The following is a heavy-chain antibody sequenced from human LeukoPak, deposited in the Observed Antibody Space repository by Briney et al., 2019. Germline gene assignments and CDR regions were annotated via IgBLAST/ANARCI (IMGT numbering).Heavy chain of an antibody. Sequence: ASVKVSCKASGYTFTGYYMHWVRQAPGQGLEXXXXINPNSGGTNYAQKFQGWVTMTRDTSISTAYMELSRLRSDDTAVYYCARDGSVTPGYFDYWGQGTLVTVSS. CDR3: ARDGSVTPGYFDY. J-gene: IGHJ4*02. CDR2: INPNSGGT. D-gene: IGHD4-23*01. CDR1: GYTFTGYY. V-gene: IGHV1-2*04.